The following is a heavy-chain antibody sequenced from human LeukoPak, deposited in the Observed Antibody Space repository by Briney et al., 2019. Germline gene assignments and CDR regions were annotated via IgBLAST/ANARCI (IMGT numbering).Heavy chain of an antibody. CDR1: GFTFSRHW. CDR2: IKEDGSEK. D-gene: IGHD2-15*01. J-gene: IGHJ4*02. V-gene: IGHV3-7*01. CDR3: TREWGRGYCSGGSCYY. Sequence: PGGPLRLSCAASGFTFSRHWITWFRQAPGGGLEWVANIKEDGSEKYYADSVKGRFTISRDNAKNSLYLQMNSLRAEDTAVYYCTREWGRGYCSGGSCYYWGQGTLVTVSS.